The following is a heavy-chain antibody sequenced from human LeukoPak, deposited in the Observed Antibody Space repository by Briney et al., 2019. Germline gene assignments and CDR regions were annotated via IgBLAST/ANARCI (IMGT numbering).Heavy chain of an antibody. CDR3: AKIMETGPRGDIDY. CDR2: ISYDGSNK. D-gene: IGHD2-21*02. Sequence: GGSLRLSCAASGFTFSSYGMHWVRQAPGKGLEWMAVISYDGSNKYYADSVKGRFTISRDNSKNTLYLQMNSLRAEDTAVYYCAKIMETGPRGDIDYWGQGTLVTVSS. V-gene: IGHV3-30*18. CDR1: GFTFSSYG. J-gene: IGHJ4*02.